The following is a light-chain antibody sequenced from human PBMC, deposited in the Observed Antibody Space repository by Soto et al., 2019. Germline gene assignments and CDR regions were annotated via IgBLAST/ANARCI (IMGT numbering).Light chain of an antibody. Sequence: EIVMTQSPATLSVSPGERATLSCRASQSVSSNLAWYQQKPGQAPRLLIYGASTRATGIPARFSGSGSGTEVTLTISSLQSEDFAVYYSQKHNNWPLTLGGGTNVEIK. J-gene: IGKJ4*01. CDR2: GAS. V-gene: IGKV3-15*01. CDR1: QSVSSN. CDR3: QKHNNWPLT.